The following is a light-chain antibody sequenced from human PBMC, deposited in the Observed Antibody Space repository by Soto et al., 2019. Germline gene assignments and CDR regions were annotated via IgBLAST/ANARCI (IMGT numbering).Light chain of an antibody. V-gene: IGLV1-40*01. CDR1: SSNLGAGYD. J-gene: IGLJ3*02. CDR2: NNI. CDR3: QSYDSSLRASV. Sequence: QSVLTQPPSVSGAPGQRVTISCTGSSSNLGAGYDVHWYQQVPGRAPKFVIHNNIKRPSGIPDRFSGSKSGTSASLAITGLQADDEADYYCQSYDSSLRASVFGGGTKLTVL.